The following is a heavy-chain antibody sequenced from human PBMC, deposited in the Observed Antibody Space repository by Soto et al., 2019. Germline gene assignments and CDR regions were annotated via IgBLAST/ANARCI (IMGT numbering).Heavy chain of an antibody. CDR1: GGTFSSHS. CDR3: STSVYCSTTRCYDYYGLDV. J-gene: IGHJ6*02. D-gene: IGHD2-2*01. CDR2: IIPIFGTE. Sequence: QVQLVQSGAEVKKPGSSVKVSCKVSGGTFSSHSINWVRQAPGQGPEWMGGIIPIFGTENYAQKFQGRVTITADESTSTAYMELSSLTSEVTALYYSSTSVYCSTTRCYDYYGLDVWGQGTTVIVSS. V-gene: IGHV1-69*01.